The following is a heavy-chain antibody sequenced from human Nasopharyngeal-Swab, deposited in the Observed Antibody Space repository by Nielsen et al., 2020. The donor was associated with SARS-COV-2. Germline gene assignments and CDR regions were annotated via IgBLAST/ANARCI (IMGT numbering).Heavy chain of an antibody. Sequence: GSLKISCAASGFDVRGNYMSWFRQAPGKGLEWVSVMYAGGDIYYADSVKGRFTISRDSSKNTLYLQMNSLRVEDTALYYCARDRRDVDNQWGQGTLVTVSS. J-gene: IGHJ4*02. D-gene: IGHD5-24*01. CDR3: ARDRRDVDNQ. CDR1: GFDVRGNY. CDR2: MYAGGDI. V-gene: IGHV3-53*01.